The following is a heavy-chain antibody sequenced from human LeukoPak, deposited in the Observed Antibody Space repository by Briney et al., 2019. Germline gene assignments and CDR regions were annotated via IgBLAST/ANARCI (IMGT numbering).Heavy chain of an antibody. J-gene: IGHJ6*02. Sequence: GGSLRLSCVVSGFSLSNYAMNWVRQAPGKGPEWVSYISSANSHIYYADSVKGRFTISRDNAKNSLYLQMNSLRAEDTAVYYCARSDPYGMDVWGQGTTVTVSS. CDR3: ARSDPYGMDV. V-gene: IGHV3-21*04. CDR1: GFSLSNYA. CDR2: ISSANSHI.